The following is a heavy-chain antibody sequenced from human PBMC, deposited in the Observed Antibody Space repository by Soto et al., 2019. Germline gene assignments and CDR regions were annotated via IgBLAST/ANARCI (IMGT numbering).Heavy chain of an antibody. CDR3: ARIERRWLDLGR. CDR2: IYYSGST. J-gene: IGHJ4*02. CDR1: GGSVSSGSYY. V-gene: IGHV4-61*01. D-gene: IGHD5-12*01. Sequence: SETLSLTCTVSGGSVSSGSYYWSWIRQPPGKGLEWIGYIYYSGSTNYNPSLKSRVTISVDTSKNQFSLKLSSVTAADTAVYYCARIERRWLDLGRWGQGTLVT.